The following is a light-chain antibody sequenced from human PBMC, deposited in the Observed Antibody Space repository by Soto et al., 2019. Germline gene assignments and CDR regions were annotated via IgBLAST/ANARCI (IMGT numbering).Light chain of an antibody. CDR2: WAS. J-gene: IGKJ2*01. Sequence: DIVMTQSPDSLAVSLGERATINRKSSQSVLYSSHNKNYLAWYQQKPGQPPKLLIYWASTRESGVPDRFSGSGSGTDFTLTISSLQAEDVAVYYCQQYYSTPYTFGQGTKLEIK. CDR3: QQYYSTPYT. CDR1: QSVLYSSHNKNY. V-gene: IGKV4-1*01.